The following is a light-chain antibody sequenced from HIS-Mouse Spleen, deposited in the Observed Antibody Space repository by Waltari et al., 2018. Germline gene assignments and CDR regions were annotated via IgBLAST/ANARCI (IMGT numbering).Light chain of an antibody. Sequence: QSALTQPRSVSGSPGQSVTISCTGTSSDVGGYKYFSWYQQHPGKAPKLMIYDVRKRPSGVPDRFSGSKSGNTASLTISGLQAEDEADYYCCSYAGSYTWVFGGGTKLTVL. CDR2: DVR. CDR1: SSDVGGYKY. V-gene: IGLV2-11*01. CDR3: CSYAGSYTWV. J-gene: IGLJ3*02.